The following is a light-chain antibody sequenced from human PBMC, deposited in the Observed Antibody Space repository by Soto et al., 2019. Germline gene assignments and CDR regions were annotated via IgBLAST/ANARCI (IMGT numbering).Light chain of an antibody. CDR3: QQYNSYWT. J-gene: IGKJ1*01. V-gene: IGKV1-5*01. CDR1: QSISSW. Sequence: DIQMTQSPSTLSASVGDRVTITCRASQSISSWLAWYQQKPGKAPKLLSYDASSLESGVPSRFSGSGSGTEFTLTISSLQPDDFATYYCQQYNSYWTFGQGTKVEIQ. CDR2: DAS.